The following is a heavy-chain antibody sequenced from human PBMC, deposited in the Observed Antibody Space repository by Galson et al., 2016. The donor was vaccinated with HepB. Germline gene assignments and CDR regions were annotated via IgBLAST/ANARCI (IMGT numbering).Heavy chain of an antibody. J-gene: IGHJ3*02. CDR2: ISISGGAT. CDR1: GFTFSSYV. V-gene: IGHV3-23*01. Sequence: SLRLSCAASGFTFSSYVMSWVRQAPGKGLEWVSAISISGGATYYADSVKGRFTISRDNSKNTLYLQMNSLRAEDTAIYYCAKSPTKIAIWGQGTMVTVSS. CDR3: AKSPTKIAI. D-gene: IGHD1/OR15-1a*01.